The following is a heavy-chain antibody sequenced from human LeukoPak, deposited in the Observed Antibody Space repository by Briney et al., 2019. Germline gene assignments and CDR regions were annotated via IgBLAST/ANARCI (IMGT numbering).Heavy chain of an antibody. CDR2: ISYDGTNE. J-gene: IGHJ4*02. V-gene: IGHV3-30*04. Sequence: GGSLRLSCEASGFTFSRYAIHWVRQAPGKGLEWVAVISYDGTNEYFADSVKGRFTISRSNSKNTVYLQMNSLRTEDTALYYCARDASSDYDLGRYYFDHWGQGTLVTVSS. CDR1: GFTFSRYA. D-gene: IGHD5-12*01. CDR3: ARDASSDYDLGRYYFDH.